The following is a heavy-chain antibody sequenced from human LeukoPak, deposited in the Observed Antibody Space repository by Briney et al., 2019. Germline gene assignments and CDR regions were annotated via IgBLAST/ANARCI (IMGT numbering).Heavy chain of an antibody. CDR1: GFSFDDYA. Sequence: GGSLRLSCAASGFSFDDYAMHWVRQAPGKGLEWVSGIDWNSGSIGYADSVKGRFTISRDNAKNSLYLQMNSLRAEDTAVYYCARSSYSSSSSVWGQGTMVTVSS. D-gene: IGHD6-6*01. CDR3: ARSSYSSSSSV. V-gene: IGHV3-9*01. J-gene: IGHJ3*01. CDR2: IDWNSGSI.